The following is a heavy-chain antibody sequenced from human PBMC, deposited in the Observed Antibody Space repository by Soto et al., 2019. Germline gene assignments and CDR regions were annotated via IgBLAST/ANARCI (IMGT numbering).Heavy chain of an antibody. CDR2: IIPIFGTA. CDR3: ARDLAPGSGSYYN. CDR1: GGTFSSYA. D-gene: IGHD3-10*01. Sequence: SVKVSCKASGGTFSSYAISWVRQAPGQGLEWMGGIIPIFGTANYAQKFQGRVTITADESTSTAYMELSSLRSEDTAVYYCARDLAPGSGSYYNWGQGTLVTVSS. V-gene: IGHV1-69*13. J-gene: IGHJ4*02.